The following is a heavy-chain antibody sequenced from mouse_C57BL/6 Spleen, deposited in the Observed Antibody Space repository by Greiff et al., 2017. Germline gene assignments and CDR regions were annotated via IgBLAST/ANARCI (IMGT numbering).Heavy chain of an antibody. D-gene: IGHD1-1*01. CDR1: GYTFTDYY. V-gene: IGHV1-84*01. J-gene: IGHJ1*03. CDR3: AYYSGPFWYIDV. CDR2: IYPGSGTT. Sequence: VQLQQSGPELVKPGASVKLSCKASGYTFTDYYIHWVKQRPGRGLEWIGWIYPGSGTTTYNEKFKGKATVTVDTSSSTAYMQLSSLTSEDSAVYFCAYYSGPFWYIDVWGTGTTVTVSS.